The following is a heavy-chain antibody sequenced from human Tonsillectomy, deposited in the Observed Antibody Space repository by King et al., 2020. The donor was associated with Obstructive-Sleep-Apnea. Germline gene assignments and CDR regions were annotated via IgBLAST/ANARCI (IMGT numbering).Heavy chain of an antibody. CDR2: IYAGDSDT. D-gene: IGHD3-22*01. V-gene: IGHV5-51*01. Sequence: QLVQSGAEVKKPGESLKISCKGSGYSFTSYWIGWGRQMPGKGRECMGIIYAGDSDTRYSPSFQGQVTISADKSISTAYLQWSSLKASDTAMYYCAGPDYYDSSGYYPEYFQHWGQGTLVTVSS. J-gene: IGHJ1*01. CDR3: AGPDYYDSSGYYPEYFQH. CDR1: GYSFTSYW.